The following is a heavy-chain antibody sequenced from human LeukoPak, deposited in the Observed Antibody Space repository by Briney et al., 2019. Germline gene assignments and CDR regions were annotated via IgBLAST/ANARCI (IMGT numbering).Heavy chain of an antibody. CDR3: AKGPPPYNAAPADY. Sequence: GGSLRLSCAASGFTFSTYAMNWVRQAPGKGLEWVSAISGSGGSTYYADSVQGRFTISRDHSKNTLYLQMNSPRAVDTAVYYCAKGPPPYNAAPADYWGQGTLVTVSS. D-gene: IGHD1-1*01. J-gene: IGHJ4*02. V-gene: IGHV3-23*01. CDR2: ISGSGGST. CDR1: GFTFSTYA.